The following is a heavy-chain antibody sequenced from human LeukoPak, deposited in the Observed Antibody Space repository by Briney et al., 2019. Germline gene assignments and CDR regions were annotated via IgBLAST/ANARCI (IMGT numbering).Heavy chain of an antibody. CDR3: AKAFEEAATISSYLHFDY. CDR1: GYTFTSFG. CDR2: ISAYNGNT. D-gene: IGHD6-25*01. V-gene: IGHV1-18*01. J-gene: IGHJ4*02. Sequence: GSVKVSCKASGYTFTSFGITWVRQAPGQGLEWMGWISAYNGNTNYAQNLQGRVTMTTDTSTSTAYMELRSLRSDDTAVYYCAKAFEEAATISSYLHFDYWGQGTLVTVSS.